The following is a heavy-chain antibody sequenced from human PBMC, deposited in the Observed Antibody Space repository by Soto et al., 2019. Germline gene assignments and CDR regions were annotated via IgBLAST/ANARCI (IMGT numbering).Heavy chain of an antibody. CDR2: ISAIIGIT. D-gene: IGHD4-4*01. CDR3: AGDPDSHYNDSHASSYP. Sequence: ASVKVSCKASGYTFTSYGMRWVRQAPEQGLEWMGWISAIIGITNYAQKLQGRVTMSADKSTGTAYMELTGLRSDDTAVYYCAGDPDSHYNDSHASSYPWGQGTLVTVSS. V-gene: IGHV1-18*01. J-gene: IGHJ5*02. CDR1: GYTFTSYG.